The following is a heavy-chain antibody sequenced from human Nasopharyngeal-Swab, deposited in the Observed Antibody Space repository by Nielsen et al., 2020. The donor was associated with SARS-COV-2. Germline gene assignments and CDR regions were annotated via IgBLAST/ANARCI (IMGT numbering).Heavy chain of an antibody. J-gene: IGHJ6*03. CDR3: AVGAGYYYYYIDD. D-gene: IGHD1-26*01. Sequence: WIRQPPGKGLEWIGGINHSGSTYYNPSLKSGVTVSVDTSKNQFSLTLSSVTAADTAVYYCAVGAGYYYYYIDDWGKGTTVTVSS. V-gene: IGHV4-39*01. CDR2: INHSGST.